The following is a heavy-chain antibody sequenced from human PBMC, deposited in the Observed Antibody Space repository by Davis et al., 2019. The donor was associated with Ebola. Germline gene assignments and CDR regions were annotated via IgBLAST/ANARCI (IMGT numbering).Heavy chain of an antibody. Sequence: SVKVSCKASGGTFSSYAISWVRQAPGQGLEWMGGIIPIFGTANYAQKFQGRVTITADESTSTAYMELSSLRSEDTAVYYCASPNDFWSGYPNWFDPWGQGTLVTVSS. D-gene: IGHD3-3*01. CDR2: IIPIFGTA. J-gene: IGHJ5*02. CDR1: GGTFSSYA. CDR3: ASPNDFWSGYPNWFDP. V-gene: IGHV1-69*13.